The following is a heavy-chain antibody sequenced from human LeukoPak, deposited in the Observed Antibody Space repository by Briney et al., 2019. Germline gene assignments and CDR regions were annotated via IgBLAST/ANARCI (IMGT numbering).Heavy chain of an antibody. D-gene: IGHD3-16*01. CDR1: GFTFRSCE. CDR3: ATEYYGAYNF. CDR2: VKSNTVGGTT. V-gene: IGHV3-15*01. J-gene: IGHJ4*02. Sequence: GGSLRLSCAASGFTFRSCELSWVRQAPGKGLEWVGHVKSNTVGGTTDYAAPVKDRFIISRDDSKNTLYLHMSSLQTEDTAVYFCATEYYGAYNFWGQGALVTVSS.